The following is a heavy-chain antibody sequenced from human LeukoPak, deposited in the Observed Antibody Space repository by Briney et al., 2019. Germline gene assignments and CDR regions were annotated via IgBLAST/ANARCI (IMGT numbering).Heavy chain of an antibody. D-gene: IGHD6-6*01. CDR2: INSDGSST. V-gene: IGHV3-74*01. Sequence: GGSLRLSCAASGFTFSSYWMHWVRQAPGKGLVWVSRINSDGSSTTYADSVKGRFTISRDNAKNTLYLQMNSLRAEDTAVYYCASPFPCYGCSSSSHNFNIWGQGTMVTVSS. J-gene: IGHJ3*02. CDR3: ASPFPCYGCSSSSHNFNI. CDR1: GFTFSSYW.